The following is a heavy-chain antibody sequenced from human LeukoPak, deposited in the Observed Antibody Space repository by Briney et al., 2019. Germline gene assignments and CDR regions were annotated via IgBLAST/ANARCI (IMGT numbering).Heavy chain of an antibody. Sequence: SETLSLTCTVSGGSISSSSYYWGWIRQPPGKGLEWIGSIYYSGSTYYNPSLKSRVTISVDTSKNQFSLKLSSVTAADTAMYYCARSPYYYDSSGYYVLDYWGQGTLVTVSS. CDR1: GGSISSSSYY. V-gene: IGHV4-39*01. D-gene: IGHD3-22*01. CDR3: ARSPYYYDSSGYYVLDY. J-gene: IGHJ4*02. CDR2: IYYSGST.